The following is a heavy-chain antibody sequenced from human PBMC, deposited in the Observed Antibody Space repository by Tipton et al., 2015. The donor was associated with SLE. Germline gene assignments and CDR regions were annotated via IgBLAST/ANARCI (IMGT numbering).Heavy chain of an antibody. Sequence: QVQLVQSGAEVKKPGASVKVSCTASGYTFIDNYMHWVRQAPGQGLEWMGWIDPIRGDTSYAQKFRGRVNLTLDTSTSTAYMDLTSLKADDTAVYYCARDSGGDYDYHFESWGQGTLVTVSS. J-gene: IGHJ4*02. D-gene: IGHD3-3*01. CDR1: GYTFIDNY. V-gene: IGHV1-2*02. CDR2: IDPIRGDT. CDR3: ARDSGGDYDYHFES.